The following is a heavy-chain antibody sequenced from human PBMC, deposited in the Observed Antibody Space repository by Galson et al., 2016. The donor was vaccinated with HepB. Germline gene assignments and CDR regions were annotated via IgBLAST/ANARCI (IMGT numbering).Heavy chain of an antibody. D-gene: IGHD5-24*01. J-gene: IGHJ4*02. Sequence: SVKVSCKASGYTFTNYAMHWVRQAPGQRLEWMGWINAGYGNTKYSEKFQGRVTITRDTSASTAYMELSSLRSEDTAMYYCARGLIRWLPSYYFDSWGQGTLVTVSS. CDR3: ARGLIRWLPSYYFDS. CDR1: GYTFTNYA. CDR2: INAGYGNT. V-gene: IGHV1-3*01.